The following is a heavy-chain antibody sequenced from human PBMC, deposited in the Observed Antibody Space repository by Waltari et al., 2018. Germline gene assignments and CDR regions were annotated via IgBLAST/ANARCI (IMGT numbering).Heavy chain of an antibody. CDR3: ARARDEKTAMVYFDH. D-gene: IGHD3-10*01. CDR1: GFTVSSNH. J-gene: IGHJ4*02. Sequence: EVQVVESGGGLVHPGESLRLSCAASGFTVSSNHMSWVRQAPGKGREWVSLLYDAGSSYYPDSVRGRFTISRDNSKNTVHLQMNSLRVDDTATYYCARARDEKTAMVYFDHWGQGTLVSVSS. V-gene: IGHV3-66*02. CDR2: LYDAGSS.